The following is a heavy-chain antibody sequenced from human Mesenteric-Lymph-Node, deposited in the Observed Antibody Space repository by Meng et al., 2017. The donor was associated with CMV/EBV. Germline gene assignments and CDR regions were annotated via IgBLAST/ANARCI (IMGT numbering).Heavy chain of an antibody. CDR1: GFTFSDYA. CDR2: ISYDGNNK. CDR3: ASDTRTYRDACEI. J-gene: IGHJ3*02. V-gene: IGHV3-30*14. Sequence: GGSLRLSCAASGFTFSDYAMHWVRQAPGKGLEWVAVISYDGNNKYYADSVKGRFTISRDNSQNTLHLQMNSLRAEDTAVYYCASDTRTYRDACEIWGQGTMVTVSS.